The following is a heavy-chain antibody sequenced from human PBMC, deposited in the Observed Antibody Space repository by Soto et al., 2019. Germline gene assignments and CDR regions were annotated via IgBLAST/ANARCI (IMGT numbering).Heavy chain of an antibody. CDR3: AGGPRYWSFAL. Sequence: GELQQWGTGLLKPSETLSLNCSVYGGSSRAYHWSWIRQSPGEGLEWIGEFSYSGSLNYNPSLKGPGALSMGTFQDPLLLNMTSVTAADTAVYFCAGGPRYWSFALWGRGTLVTVS. J-gene: IGHJ2*01. CDR2: FSYSGSL. D-gene: IGHD1-20*01. CDR1: GGSSRAYH. V-gene: IGHV4-34*01.